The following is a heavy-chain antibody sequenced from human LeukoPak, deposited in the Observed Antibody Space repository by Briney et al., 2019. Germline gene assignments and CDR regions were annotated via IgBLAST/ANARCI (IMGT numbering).Heavy chain of an antibody. Sequence: ASVKVSCKASGYTFTSYDINWVRQATGQGLEWMGWMNPNSGNTGYAQKFQGRVTMTRNTSISTAYMELSSLRSEDTAVYYCARGFAFGGVIVSAGFDYWGQGTLVTVSS. D-gene: IGHD3-16*02. CDR2: MNPNSGNT. J-gene: IGHJ4*02. CDR1: GYTFTSYD. CDR3: ARGFAFGGVIVSAGFDY. V-gene: IGHV1-8*01.